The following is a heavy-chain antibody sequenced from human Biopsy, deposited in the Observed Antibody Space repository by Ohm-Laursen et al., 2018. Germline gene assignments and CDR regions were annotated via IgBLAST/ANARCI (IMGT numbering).Heavy chain of an antibody. J-gene: IGHJ4*02. Sequence: SDTLSLTCPVSGGSVTGHYWTWIRQPPGKGLEWIGHISYTGYTSYNASLKSRVTISVDTSRNHFSLRLSSLTAADTAVYYCARGSNDFGGLYFPRWGQGTLLTVSS. CDR3: ARGSNDFGGLYFPR. CDR1: GGSVTGHY. D-gene: IGHD4-23*01. CDR2: ISYTGYT. V-gene: IGHV4-59*02.